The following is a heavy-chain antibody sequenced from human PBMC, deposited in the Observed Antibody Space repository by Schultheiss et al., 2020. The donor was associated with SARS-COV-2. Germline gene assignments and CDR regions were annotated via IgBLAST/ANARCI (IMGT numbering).Heavy chain of an antibody. J-gene: IGHJ4*02. V-gene: IGHV4-39*07. CDR1: GGSISSSSYY. Sequence: SETLSLTCTVSGGSISSSSYYWGWIRQPPGKGLEWIGEINHSGSTNYNPSLKSLVTISVDTSKNQFSLKLSSVTAADTAVYYCARIRRQWLALDYWGQGTLVTVSS. D-gene: IGHD6-19*01. CDR3: ARIRRQWLALDY. CDR2: INHSGST.